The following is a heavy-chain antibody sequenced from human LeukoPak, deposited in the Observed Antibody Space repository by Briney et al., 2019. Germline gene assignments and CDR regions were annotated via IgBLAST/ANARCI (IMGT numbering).Heavy chain of an antibody. Sequence: GGSLSLSCAASGFTFSDYYMSWIRQAPGKGLEWVSYISSSGSTIYYADSLKGRFTISLDKDKNSLYLPVNRLTAGHAAGYCVSRGFGATTDFDYWGQGTLVTVSS. CDR1: GFTFSDYY. J-gene: IGHJ4*02. CDR3: SRGFGATTDFDY. D-gene: IGHD5-12*01. CDR2: ISSSGSTI. V-gene: IGHV3-11*01.